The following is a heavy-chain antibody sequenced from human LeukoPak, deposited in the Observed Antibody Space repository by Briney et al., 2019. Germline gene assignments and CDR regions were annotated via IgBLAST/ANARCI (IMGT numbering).Heavy chain of an antibody. J-gene: IGHJ5*02. D-gene: IGHD3-16*01. CDR3: ARGYVWGSYVPFDP. V-gene: IGHV1-2*02. CDR2: INPDSGGT. Sequence: ASVKVSCKASGYTFTGYYMHWVRQAPGHGLEWMGWINPDSGGTNYAQKFQGRVTMTRDTSISTAYMELSRLRSDDTAVYYCARGYVWGSYVPFDPWGQGTLVTVSS. CDR1: GYTFTGYY.